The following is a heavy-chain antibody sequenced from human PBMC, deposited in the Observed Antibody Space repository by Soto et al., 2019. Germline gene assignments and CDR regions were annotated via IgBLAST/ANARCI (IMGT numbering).Heavy chain of an antibody. J-gene: IGHJ4*02. CDR3: ARDGARDRGDKGFDY. CDR2: ITSTSTYI. D-gene: IGHD2-21*02. V-gene: IGHV3-21*01. CDR1: GFTFSSYT. Sequence: VQLVESGGGLVRPGGSLRLSCAASGFTFSSYTMHWVRQAPGKGLEWVSSITSTSTYIYYTDSLKGQFTISRDNDNNSLVLQMNSLGPGDAAVYYCARDGARDRGDKGFDYWGQGTVVTVSS.